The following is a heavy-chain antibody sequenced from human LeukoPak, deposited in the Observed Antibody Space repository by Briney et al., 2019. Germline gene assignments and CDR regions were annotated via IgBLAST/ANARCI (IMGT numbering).Heavy chain of an antibody. CDR2: ISSSSSYI. D-gene: IGHD4-17*01. CDR1: GFTFSSYS. V-gene: IGHV3-21*01. J-gene: IGHJ3*02. Sequence: TGGSLRLSCAASGFTFSSYSMNWVRQAPGKGLEWVSSISSSSSYIYYADSVKGRFTISRDNAKNSLYLQMNSLRAEDTAVYYCARVYGDYLPGAFDIWGQGTMVTVSS. CDR3: ARVYGDYLPGAFDI.